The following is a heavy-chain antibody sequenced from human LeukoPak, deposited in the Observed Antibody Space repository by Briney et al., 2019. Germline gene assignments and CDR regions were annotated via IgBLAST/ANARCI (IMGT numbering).Heavy chain of an antibody. D-gene: IGHD1-26*01. CDR2: ITDSGDGT. Sequence: GGSLRLSCAASGFTFSSSAMSWVRQAPGRGLEWVSSITDSGDGTYYADSVKGRFTISRDDSKNTLSLQMNSLRAEDTAVYYCAKDSPVATRWGQGTLVTVSS. CDR1: GFTFSSSA. J-gene: IGHJ4*02. CDR3: AKDSPVATR. V-gene: IGHV3-23*01.